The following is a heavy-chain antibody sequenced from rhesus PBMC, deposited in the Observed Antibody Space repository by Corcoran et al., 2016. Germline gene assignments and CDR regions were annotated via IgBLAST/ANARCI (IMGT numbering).Heavy chain of an antibody. D-gene: IGHD1-1*01. V-gene: IGHV4-173*01. CDR1: GGSISSNW. CDR3: AREGWTSYGLDS. J-gene: IGHJ6*01. CDR2: IAGSGGRT. Sequence: QLQLQESGPGLVKPSETLSLTCAVSGGSISSNWWSWIRPPPGTGLEGIGRIAGSGGRTSYNPTLKSRVTIAKATSKNQLSLNLVAVTAADTAVDDWAREGWTSYGLDSWGQGVIVTVSS.